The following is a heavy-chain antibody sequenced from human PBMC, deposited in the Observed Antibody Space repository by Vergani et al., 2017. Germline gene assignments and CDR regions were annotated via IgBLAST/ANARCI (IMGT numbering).Heavy chain of an antibody. Sequence: QVQLVQSGAEVKKPGASVKVSCKVSGYTLTELSMHWVRQAPGKGLEWMGWISAYNGNTNYAQKLQGRVTMTTDTSTSTAYMELRSLRSDDTAVYYCARDRVTTGYYGMDVWGQGTTVTVSS. CDR3: ARDRVTTGYYGMDV. CDR1: GYTLTELS. J-gene: IGHJ6*02. CDR2: ISAYNGNT. V-gene: IGHV1-18*01. D-gene: IGHD1-14*01.